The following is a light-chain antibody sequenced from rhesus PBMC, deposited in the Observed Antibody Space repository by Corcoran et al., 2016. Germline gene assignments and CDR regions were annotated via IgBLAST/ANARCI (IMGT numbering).Light chain of an antibody. Sequence: EIVMTQSPATLSLSPGERATLSCRASQSVRSTLAWYQQKPGQAPRLLLYGASSRATGIPDRFSGSGSGTECTLTISSLEPEDFAVYYCQQYNNWPLTFGGGTKVEIK. CDR3: QQYNNWPLT. CDR1: QSVRST. J-gene: IGKJ4*01. V-gene: IGKV3-42*03. CDR2: GAS.